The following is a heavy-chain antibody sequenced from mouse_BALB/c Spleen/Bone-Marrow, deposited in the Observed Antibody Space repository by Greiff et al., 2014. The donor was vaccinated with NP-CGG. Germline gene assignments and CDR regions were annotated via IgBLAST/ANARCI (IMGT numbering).Heavy chain of an antibody. CDR3: ASPHYYDSSPWWYFDV. V-gene: IGHV5-6*01. J-gene: IGHJ1*01. CDR2: ISSGGSHT. CDR1: GFTFSNYG. Sequence: EVHLVESGRDLVKPGGSLKLSCAASGFTFSNYGMSWVRQTPDKRLEWVATISSGGSHTYYPDSLKGRFTISRDNAKNTLYLQMSSLKSEDTAMYYCASPHYYDSSPWWYFDVWGAGTTVTVSS. D-gene: IGHD1-1*01.